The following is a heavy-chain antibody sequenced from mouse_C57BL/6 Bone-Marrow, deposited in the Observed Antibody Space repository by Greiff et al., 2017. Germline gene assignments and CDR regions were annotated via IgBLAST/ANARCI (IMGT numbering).Heavy chain of an antibody. CDR2: IDPANGNT. V-gene: IGHV14-3*01. CDR1: GFNIKNTY. Sequence: DVKLQESVVEFVRPGASVKLSCTASGFNIKNTYMHWVKQRPEQGLEWIGRIDPANGNTKCAPKFQGKVTIPADTSSNAADLQLSSLTSEDTAICYCARNYDNRGGFAYWGQGTLVTVSA. CDR3: ARNYDNRGGFAY. D-gene: IGHD2-1*01. J-gene: IGHJ3*01.